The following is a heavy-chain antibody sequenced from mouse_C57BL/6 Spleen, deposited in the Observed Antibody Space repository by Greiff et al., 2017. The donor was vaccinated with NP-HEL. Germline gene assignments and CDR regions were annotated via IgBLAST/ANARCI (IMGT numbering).Heavy chain of an antibody. CDR3: AREGIYYYGSSLYFDV. Sequence: DVKLVESGGGLVKPGGSLKLSCAASGFTFSSYAMSWVRQTPEKRLEWVATISDGGSYTYYPDNVKGRFTISRDNAKNNLYLQMSHLKSEDTAMYYCAREGIYYYGSSLYFDVWGTGTTVTVSS. D-gene: IGHD1-1*01. J-gene: IGHJ1*03. CDR2: ISDGGSYT. V-gene: IGHV5-4*01. CDR1: GFTFSSYA.